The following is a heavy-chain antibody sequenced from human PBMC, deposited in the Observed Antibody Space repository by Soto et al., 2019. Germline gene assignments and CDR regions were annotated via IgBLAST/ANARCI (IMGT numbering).Heavy chain of an antibody. Sequence: HVQLVESGGGVVQPGRSLRLSCAASGFTFSSFGIHWVRQAPGKGLEWVAVISSDGDYQLYADSVKGRFTISRDTSKNTLYLQMNTLRAEDTAVYYCAKDQGAVAPAATYSHYYGMDVWGQGTTVTVSS. CDR1: GFTFSSFG. D-gene: IGHD2-2*01. CDR2: ISSDGDYQ. CDR3: AKDQGAVAPAATYSHYYGMDV. V-gene: IGHV3-30*18. J-gene: IGHJ6*02.